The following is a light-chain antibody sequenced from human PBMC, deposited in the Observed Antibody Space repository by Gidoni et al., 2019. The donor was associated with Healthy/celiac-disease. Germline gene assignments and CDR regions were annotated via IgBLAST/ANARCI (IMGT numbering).Light chain of an antibody. CDR3: AAWDDSLNGWV. Sequence: QSVLTQPPSASGTPGQRVTISCSGSSSNIGSNTVNWYQQLPGTAPNLLIYSNNQRPSGVPDRFSCSKSGTSASLAISGLQSEDEADYYCAAWDDSLNGWVFGGGTKLTVL. CDR1: SSNIGSNT. CDR2: SNN. J-gene: IGLJ3*02. V-gene: IGLV1-44*01.